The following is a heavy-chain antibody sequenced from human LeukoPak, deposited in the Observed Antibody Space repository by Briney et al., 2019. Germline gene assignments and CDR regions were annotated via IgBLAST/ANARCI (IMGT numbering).Heavy chain of an antibody. J-gene: IGHJ4*02. V-gene: IGHV3-23*01. Sequence: GGSLRLSCAASRFTFSSYPMSWVRQAPGKGLEWVSAISGTGGSTWFADSVKGRFTISRDNSKNTLYLQMNSLRDEDTAIYFCATGEFDGYGLFDYWGQGALVTVSS. D-gene: IGHD5-24*01. CDR2: ISGTGGST. CDR3: ATGEFDGYGLFDY. CDR1: RFTFSSYP.